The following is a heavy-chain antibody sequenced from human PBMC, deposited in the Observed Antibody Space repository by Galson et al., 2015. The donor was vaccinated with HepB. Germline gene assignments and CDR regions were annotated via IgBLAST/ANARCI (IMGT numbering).Heavy chain of an antibody. D-gene: IGHD1-26*01. Sequence: SLRLSCAASGFTFSSYGMHWVRQAPGKGLEWVAVIWYDGSNKYYADSVKGRFTISRDNSKNTLYLQMNSLRAEDTAVYYCARDLYSGSYLDYWGQGTLVTVSS. V-gene: IGHV3-33*01. CDR2: IWYDGSNK. J-gene: IGHJ4*02. CDR3: ARDLYSGSYLDY. CDR1: GFTFSSYG.